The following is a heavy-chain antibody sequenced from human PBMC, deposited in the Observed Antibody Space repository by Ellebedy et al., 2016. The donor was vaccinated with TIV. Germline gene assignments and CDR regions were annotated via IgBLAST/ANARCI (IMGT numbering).Heavy chain of an antibody. Sequence: MPSETLSLTCAVYGGSFSGYYWSWIRQPPGKGLEWIGEINHSGSTNYNPSLKSRVTISVDTSKNQFSLKLSSVTAADTAVYYCASTAVGATKAFDIWGQGTMVTVSS. CDR2: INHSGST. D-gene: IGHD1-26*01. CDR1: GGSFSGYY. CDR3: ASTAVGATKAFDI. J-gene: IGHJ3*02. V-gene: IGHV4-34*01.